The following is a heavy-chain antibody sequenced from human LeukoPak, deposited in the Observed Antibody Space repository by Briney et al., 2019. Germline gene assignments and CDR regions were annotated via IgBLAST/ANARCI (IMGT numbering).Heavy chain of an antibody. V-gene: IGHV1-46*01. CDR1: GYTFTSYG. J-gene: IGHJ4*02. CDR3: ARGVRTTMIVDY. Sequence: GASVKVSCKASGYTFTSYGISWVRQAPGQGLEWMGIINPSGGSTSYAQKFQGRVTMTRDTSTSTVYMELSSLRSEDTAVYYCARGVRTTMIVDYWGQGTLVTVSS. CDR2: INPSGGST. D-gene: IGHD3-22*01.